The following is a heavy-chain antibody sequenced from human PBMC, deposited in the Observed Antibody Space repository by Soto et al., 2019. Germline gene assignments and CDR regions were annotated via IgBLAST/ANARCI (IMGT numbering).Heavy chain of an antibody. V-gene: IGHV1-18*01. Sequence: QVQLVQSRGEVKEPGASVKVSCKASGYIFNSFGISWVRQAPGQGLEWMGWISAYTGNTKYAQNFQGRVTMTTDTSTSTAYMELRSLSSDDTAVYYCARRWTTGEIDYWGQGTLVTVSS. J-gene: IGHJ4*02. CDR3: ARRWTTGEIDY. CDR2: ISAYTGNT. CDR1: GYIFNSFG. D-gene: IGHD4-17*01.